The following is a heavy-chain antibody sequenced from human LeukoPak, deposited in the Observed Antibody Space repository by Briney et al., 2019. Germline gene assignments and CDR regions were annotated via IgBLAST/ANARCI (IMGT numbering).Heavy chain of an antibody. J-gene: IGHJ4*02. V-gene: IGHV3-48*01. CDR2: ISSSSSTI. D-gene: IGHD1-26*01. Sequence: GGSLRLSCAASGFTFSSYSMNWVRQAPGKGLEWVSYISSSSSTIYHADSVKGRFTISRDNAKNSLYLQMNSLRAEDTAVYYCARDNSGSYFDYWGQGTLVTVSS. CDR3: ARDNSGSYFDY. CDR1: GFTFSSYS.